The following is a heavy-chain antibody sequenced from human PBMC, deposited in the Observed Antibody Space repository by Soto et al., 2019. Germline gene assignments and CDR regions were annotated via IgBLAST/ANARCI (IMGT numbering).Heavy chain of an antibody. J-gene: IGHJ6*03. CDR1: GYTFTSYD. Sequence: ASVKVSCKASGYTFTSYDINWVRQATGQGLEWMGWMNPNSGNTGYAQKFQGRVTMTRNTSISTAYMELSSLRSEDTAVYYCARGYGAGSDPYYYYYYMDGWGKGTTVTVAS. CDR3: ARGYGAGSDPYYYYYYMDG. V-gene: IGHV1-8*01. CDR2: MNPNSGNT. D-gene: IGHD3-10*01.